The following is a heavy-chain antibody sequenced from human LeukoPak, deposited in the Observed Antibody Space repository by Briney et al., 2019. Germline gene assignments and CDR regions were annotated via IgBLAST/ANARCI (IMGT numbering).Heavy chain of an antibody. CDR3: ARVFRGAVIANWFGI. Sequence: SETLSLSCTVSGGSINGNYWTWIRQPPGKGLEWIGFMHDDGRTNYNPSLTSRVSLSIDKSTNEFSLNLRSVPAADTAVYYCARVFRGAVIANWFGIWGQGTLVTVSS. J-gene: IGHJ5*02. V-gene: IGHV4-59*01. D-gene: IGHD2-21*01. CDR1: GGSINGNY. CDR2: MHDDGRT.